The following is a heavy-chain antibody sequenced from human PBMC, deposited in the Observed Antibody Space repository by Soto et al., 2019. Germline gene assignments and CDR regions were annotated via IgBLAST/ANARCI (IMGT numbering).Heavy chain of an antibody. CDR2: INHSGNT. CDR3: ARGRGDFDA. J-gene: IGHJ5*02. Sequence: PSETLYVTWAVYGASRVDIDCNWIRQPPGKGLEWIGEINHSGNTNYNPSLRSRVTISIDTSKNQLSLNLRSVSAADTAVYYCARGRGDFDARGQGT. CDR1: GASRVDID. D-gene: IGHD2-21*02. V-gene: IGHV4-34*01.